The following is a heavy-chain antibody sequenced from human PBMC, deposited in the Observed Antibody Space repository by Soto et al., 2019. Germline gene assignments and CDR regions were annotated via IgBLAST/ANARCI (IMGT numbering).Heavy chain of an antibody. D-gene: IGHD1-1*01. CDR3: ARAYRSTTSYIVYYFDL. V-gene: IGHV3-74*01. CDR2: INSDGSST. Sequence: GGSLRLSCAASGSTFSSYWMHWVRQAPGKGLVWVSHINSDGSSTSYADSVKGRFTISRDNAKSTLYLQMNSLRVEDTAVYFCARAYRSTTSYIVYYFDLWGKGTMVTVSS. J-gene: IGHJ6*03. CDR1: GSTFSSYW.